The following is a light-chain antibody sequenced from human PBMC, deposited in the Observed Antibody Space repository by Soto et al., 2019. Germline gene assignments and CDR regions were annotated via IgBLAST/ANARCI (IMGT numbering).Light chain of an antibody. V-gene: IGLV2-23*01. Sequence: QSALTQPASVSGSPGQSITISCTGTSSDVGSYNLVSWYQQHPGKAPKLMIYEGSKRPSGVSNRFSGSKSGNTASLTISGLQAEDEADYDCCQGVFGGGTKLTVL. J-gene: IGLJ2*01. CDR2: EGS. CDR1: SSDVGSYNL. CDR3: CQGV.